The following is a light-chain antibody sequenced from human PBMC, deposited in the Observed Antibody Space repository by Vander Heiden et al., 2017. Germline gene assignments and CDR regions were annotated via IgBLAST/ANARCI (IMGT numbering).Light chain of an antibody. V-gene: IGKV3-20*01. CDR2: GAS. CDR1: QSVSSDY. Sequence: DIVLTQSPGPLSLSLGESATLSCRAIQSVSSDYFAWYQQKPGQAPRLLIYGASTRATGIPDRFSGSGSTTDFTLTISRLEPEDFAVYFCQQEDTSQLTFGHGTKVDL. CDR3: QQEDTSQLT. J-gene: IGKJ3*01.